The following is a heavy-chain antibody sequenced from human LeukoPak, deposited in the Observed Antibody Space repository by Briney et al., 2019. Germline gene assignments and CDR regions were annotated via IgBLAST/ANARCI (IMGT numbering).Heavy chain of an antibody. CDR1: GFILSNYN. CDR2: IMFDGSNT. V-gene: IGHV3-30*02. CDR3: AKNGGKLHSYYMDV. Sequence: GGSLRLSCAASGFILSNYNMHWVRQAPGKGLEWLAFIMFDGSNTKYADSVKGRFTISRDNTKNTLYLQMNSLRPEDTAVYYCAKNGGKLHSYYMDVWGKGTTVTISS. D-gene: IGHD4-23*01. J-gene: IGHJ6*03.